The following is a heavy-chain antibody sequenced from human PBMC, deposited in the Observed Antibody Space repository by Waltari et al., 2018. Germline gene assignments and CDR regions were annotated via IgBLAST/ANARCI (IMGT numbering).Heavy chain of an antibody. Sequence: QLQLQESGPGLVKPSETLSFTCTVSGGSISSSSYYWGWIRQPPGKGLEWIGRIYYSGSTYDNPALKSRVTISVDTSKNRFSLKLSSVTAADTAVYYCATKRESSASGFDYWGQGTLVTVSS. CDR1: GGSISSSSYY. CDR2: IYYSGST. J-gene: IGHJ4*02. CDR3: ATKRESSASGFDY. D-gene: IGHD6-19*01. V-gene: IGHV4-39*01.